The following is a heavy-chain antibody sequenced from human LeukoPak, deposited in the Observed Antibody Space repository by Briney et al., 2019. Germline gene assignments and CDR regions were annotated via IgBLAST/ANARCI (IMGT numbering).Heavy chain of an antibody. V-gene: IGHV1-46*01. CDR3: ARDGSRVNYYGSGSYRGSYYYHYMDV. Sequence: ASVKVSCKASGYTFTSYYVHWARQAPGQGLEWMGIIKPSGGTTSYAQKFQGRVTMTRDTSTSTVYMELSSLRSEDTAVYYCARDGSRVNYYGSGSYRGSYYYHYMDVWGKGTTVTISS. D-gene: IGHD3-10*01. CDR2: IKPSGGTT. CDR1: GYTFTSYY. J-gene: IGHJ6*03.